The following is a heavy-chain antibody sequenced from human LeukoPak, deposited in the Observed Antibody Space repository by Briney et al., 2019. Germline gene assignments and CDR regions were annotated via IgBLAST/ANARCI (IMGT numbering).Heavy chain of an antibody. V-gene: IGHV4-39*01. CDR1: VDSISSSSSY. D-gene: IGHD2-2*01. J-gene: IGHJ4*02. Sequence: PSETLSLTCTVSVDSISSSSSYWGWISQPPGKGLEWIGCIYYSGSTYYNPSLMSRVTISVDTSKNQFSLKLSSVTAADTAVYYCARQRTHDIVVARDFDYWGQGTLVTVSS. CDR3: ARQRTHDIVVARDFDY. CDR2: IYYSGST.